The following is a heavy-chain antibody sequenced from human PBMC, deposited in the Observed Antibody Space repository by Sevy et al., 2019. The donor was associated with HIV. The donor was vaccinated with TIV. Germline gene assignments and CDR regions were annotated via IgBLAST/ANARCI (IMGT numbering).Heavy chain of an antibody. CDR3: ARGVADSSSWYLDCYYYMDV. CDR1: GDSVSSNSAA. Sequence: SQTLSLTCAISGDSVSSNSAAWNWIRQSPSRGLEWLGRTYYRSKWYNDYAVSVKSRITINPDTSKNQFSLQLNSVTPEDTAVYYCARGVADSSSWYLDCYYYMDVWGKGTTVTVSS. CDR2: TYYRSKWYN. D-gene: IGHD6-13*01. J-gene: IGHJ6*03. V-gene: IGHV6-1*01.